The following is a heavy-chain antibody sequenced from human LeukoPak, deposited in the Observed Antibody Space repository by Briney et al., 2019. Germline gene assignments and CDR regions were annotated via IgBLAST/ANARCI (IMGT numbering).Heavy chain of an antibody. CDR3: AGPSQSYSRTWDDHYHYMDA. V-gene: IGHV1-69*01. CDR1: GGTFSTSS. CDR2: IIPIFGIG. Sequence: SVKVSCKSSGGTFSTSSISWVRQAPGQGPEWMGGIIPIFGIGKYAQKFQGRITITADESTSTVYMELSSLKSEDTAMYYCAGPSQSYSRTWDDHYHYMDAWGKGTTVTVSS. J-gene: IGHJ6*03. D-gene: IGHD1-1*01.